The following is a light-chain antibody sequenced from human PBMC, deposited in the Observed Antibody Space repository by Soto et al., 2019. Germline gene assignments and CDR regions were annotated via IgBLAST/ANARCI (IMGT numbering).Light chain of an antibody. V-gene: IGLV1-51*01. Sequence: QSVLTQPPSVSAAPGQKVTVSCSGSRSNIGNNYVSWYQHLPGTAHKLLIYDNDKRPSGIPDRFSASKSGTSATLGITGLQTGDEADYYCEAWDSSLSAGVFGGGTKLTVL. J-gene: IGLJ3*02. CDR2: DND. CDR1: RSNIGNNY. CDR3: EAWDSSLSAGV.